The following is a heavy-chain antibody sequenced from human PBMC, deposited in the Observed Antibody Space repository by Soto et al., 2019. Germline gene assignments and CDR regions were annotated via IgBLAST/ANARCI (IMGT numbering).Heavy chain of an antibody. CDR2: FDPEDGET. J-gene: IGHJ5*02. V-gene: IGHV1-24*01. Sequence: GASVKVSCKVSGYTLTELSMHWVRQAPGEGLEWMGGFDPEDGETIYAQKFQGRVTMTEDTSTDTAYMELSSLRSEDTAVYYCATCSTVAGTGWFDPWGQGTLVTVSS. D-gene: IGHD6-19*01. CDR3: ATCSTVAGTGWFDP. CDR1: GYTLTELS.